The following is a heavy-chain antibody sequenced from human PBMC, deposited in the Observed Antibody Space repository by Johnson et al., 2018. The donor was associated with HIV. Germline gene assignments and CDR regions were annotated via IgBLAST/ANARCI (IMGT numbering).Heavy chain of an antibody. J-gene: IGHJ3*02. CDR2: IKSKNDGGTT. CDR1: GFSFTNAW. Sequence: MQLVESGGGCARPGGSLRLSCAVSGFSFTNAWMSWVRQAPGKGLEWVGHIKSKNDGGTTEYGAPVKGRFTISRDESKNMMYLQMNSLKTEDTAVYYCTTEWEYYYGSGKLDAFDIWGQGTMVTVSS. V-gene: IGHV3-15*01. CDR3: TTEWEYYYGSGKLDAFDI. D-gene: IGHD3-10*01.